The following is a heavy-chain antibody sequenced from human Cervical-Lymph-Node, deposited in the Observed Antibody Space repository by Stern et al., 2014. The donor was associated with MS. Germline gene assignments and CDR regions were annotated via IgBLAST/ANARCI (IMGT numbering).Heavy chain of an antibody. CDR1: GFTFDDCA. D-gene: IGHD3-16*02. J-gene: IGHJ4*02. CDR2: ISWNSNNI. Sequence: EVQLVESGGGSVQPGRSLRLSCAASGFTFDDCAMHWVRQAPGKGLEWVSGISWNSNNIAYADSVRGRFTISRDNAKTSLYLQMNGLRPEDTALYYCAKDISERHYYFDSWGEGTLVTVSS. CDR3: AKDISERHYYFDS. V-gene: IGHV3-9*01.